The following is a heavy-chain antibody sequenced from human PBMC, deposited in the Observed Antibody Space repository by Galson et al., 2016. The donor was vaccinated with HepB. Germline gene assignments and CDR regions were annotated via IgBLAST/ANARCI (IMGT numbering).Heavy chain of an antibody. CDR3: ARVGRLDFWSGYYVPPFDY. D-gene: IGHD3-3*01. CDR1: GVSISSGDYY. J-gene: IGHJ4*03. Sequence: TLSLTCSVSGVSISSGDYYWTWIRQHPGKGLEWIGFISYSGSTYYNPSLRSRVTMSVDTSKNQFSLKLTSVTATDTAVYSCARVGRLDFWSGYYVPPFDYWGQGTMVTVSS. CDR2: ISYSGST. V-gene: IGHV4-31*03.